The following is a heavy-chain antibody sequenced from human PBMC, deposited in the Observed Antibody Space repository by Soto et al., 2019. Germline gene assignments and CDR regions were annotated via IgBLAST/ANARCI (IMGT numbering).Heavy chain of an antibody. CDR1: GFTFSSYA. V-gene: IGHV3-23*01. Sequence: GGSLRLSCAASGFTFSSYAMSWVRQAPGKGLEWVSAISGSGGSTYYADSVKGRFTISRDNSKNTLYLQMNSLRAEDTAVYYCANHLGELSRFDYWGQGTLVTVSS. D-gene: IGHD3-16*02. CDR3: ANHLGELSRFDY. J-gene: IGHJ4*02. CDR2: ISGSGGST.